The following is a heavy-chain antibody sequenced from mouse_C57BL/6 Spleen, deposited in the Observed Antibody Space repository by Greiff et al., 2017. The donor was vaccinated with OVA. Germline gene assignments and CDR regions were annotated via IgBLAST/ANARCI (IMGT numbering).Heavy chain of an antibody. D-gene: IGHD3-2*02. CDR1: GYTFTSYW. CDR3: ARCPDSSGPYYFDY. J-gene: IGHJ2*01. CDR2: IYPGSGST. Sequence: QVQLQQPGAELVKPGASVKMSCKASGYTFTSYWITWVKQRPGQGLEWIGDIYPGSGSTKYNEKFKSKATLTVDTSSSTAYMQLISLTSEYSAFYYCARCPDSSGPYYFDYWGQGTTLTVSS. V-gene: IGHV1-55*01.